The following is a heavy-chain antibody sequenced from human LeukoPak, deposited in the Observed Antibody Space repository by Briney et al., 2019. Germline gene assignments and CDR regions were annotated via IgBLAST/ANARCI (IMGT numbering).Heavy chain of an antibody. CDR2: IWYDGSNK. J-gene: IGHJ6*02. D-gene: IGHD2-2*01. V-gene: IGHV3-33*08. CDR3: AREYCSSTSCYSMDV. Sequence: GGSLRLSCAASGFTFSSYAMSWVRQAPGKGLEWVAVIWYDGSNKYYADSVKGRFTISRDNSKNTLYLQMNSLRAEDTAVYYCAREYCSSTSCYSMDVWGQGTTVTVSS. CDR1: GFTFSSYA.